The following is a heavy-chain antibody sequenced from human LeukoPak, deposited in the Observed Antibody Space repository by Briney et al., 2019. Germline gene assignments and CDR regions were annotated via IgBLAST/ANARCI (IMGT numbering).Heavy chain of an antibody. V-gene: IGHV4-38-2*02. Sequence: SETLSLTCTVSGRSISLGYYWGWIRQPPGKGLEWIGSIYYSGSTYYNPSLKSRVTISVDTSKNQFSLKLSSVTAADTAVYYCARVSSGYRFDYWGQGTLVTVSS. CDR2: IYYSGST. D-gene: IGHD3-22*01. CDR1: GRSISLGYY. CDR3: ARVSSGYRFDY. J-gene: IGHJ4*02.